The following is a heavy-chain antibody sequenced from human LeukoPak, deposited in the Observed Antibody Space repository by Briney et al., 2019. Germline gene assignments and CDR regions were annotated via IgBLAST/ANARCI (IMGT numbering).Heavy chain of an antibody. CDR3: AEGISGSSGGFDP. D-gene: IGHD1-26*01. CDR2: IYYRGST. Sequence: KPSETLSLTCTVSGGSISSGGYYWSWIRQHPGKGLEWIGYIYYRGSTYYNPSLKSRVTISVDTSKNQFSLKLSSVTAADTAVYYCAEGISGSSGGFDPWGQGTLVTVSS. V-gene: IGHV4-31*03. J-gene: IGHJ5*02. CDR1: GGSISSGGYY.